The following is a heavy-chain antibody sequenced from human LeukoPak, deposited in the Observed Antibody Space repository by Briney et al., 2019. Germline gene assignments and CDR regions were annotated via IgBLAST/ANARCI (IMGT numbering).Heavy chain of an antibody. CDR2: IYTSGST. D-gene: IGHD3-10*01. Sequence: PSETLSLTCTVSGGSISSGSYYWSWIRQPAGKGLEWIGRIYTSGSTNYNPSLKSRVTISVDTSKNQFSLKLSSVTAADTAVYYCARVKYWFGKYYYYYYYMDVWGKGTTVTVSS. J-gene: IGHJ6*03. CDR1: GGSISSGSYY. V-gene: IGHV4-61*02. CDR3: ARVKYWFGKYYYYYYYMDV.